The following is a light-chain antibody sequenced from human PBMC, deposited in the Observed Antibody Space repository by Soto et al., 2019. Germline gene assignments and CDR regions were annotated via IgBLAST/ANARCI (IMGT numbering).Light chain of an antibody. CDR3: CSYAGSRVV. CDR2: DVT. CDR1: SSDVGGYNS. V-gene: IGLV2-11*01. J-gene: IGLJ2*01. Sequence: QSVLTQPRSVSGSPGQSVTISCTGTSSDVGGYNSVSWYQHHPGKAPKLMIYDVTKRPSGVPDRVSGSKSGNTASLTISGLQAEDEADYYCCSYAGSRVVFGGGTKLTVL.